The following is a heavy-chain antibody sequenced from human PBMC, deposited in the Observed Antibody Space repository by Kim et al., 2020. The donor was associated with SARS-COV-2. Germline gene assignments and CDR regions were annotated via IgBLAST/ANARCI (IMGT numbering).Heavy chain of an antibody. Sequence: GGSLRLSCAASGFTFGDYAMHWVRQAPGKGLEWVSGISWNSGSIGYADSVKGRFTISRDNAKNSLYLQMNSLRAEDTALYYCAKDIPYCSSTSCYEYYFDYWGQGTLVTVSS. V-gene: IGHV3-9*01. CDR2: ISWNSGSI. D-gene: IGHD2-2*01. CDR3: AKDIPYCSSTSCYEYYFDY. CDR1: GFTFGDYA. J-gene: IGHJ4*02.